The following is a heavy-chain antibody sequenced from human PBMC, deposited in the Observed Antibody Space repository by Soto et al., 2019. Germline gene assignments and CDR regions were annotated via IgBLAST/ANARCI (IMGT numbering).Heavy chain of an antibody. J-gene: IGHJ4*02. CDR3: ARHTRGYDYGQVDY. CDR1: GGSISSYY. Sequence: PSETLSLTCAVSGGSISSYYWSWIRQPPGKGLEWIGYIYYSGSTNYNPSLKSRVTISVDTSKNQFSLKLSSVTAADTAVYYCARHTRGYDYGQVDYWGQGTLVTVS. D-gene: IGHD5-12*01. V-gene: IGHV4-59*01. CDR2: IYYSGST.